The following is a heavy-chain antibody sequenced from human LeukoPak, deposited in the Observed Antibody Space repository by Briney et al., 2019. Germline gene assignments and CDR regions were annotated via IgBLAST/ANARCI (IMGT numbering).Heavy chain of an antibody. CDR3: ARNGGWFGEFQNYYGMDV. CDR1: GFTFSSYW. D-gene: IGHD3-10*01. J-gene: IGHJ6*04. CDR2: IKQDGSEK. V-gene: IGHV3-7*01. Sequence: PGGSLRLSCAASGFTFSSYWMSWVRQAPGKGLEWVANIKQDGSEKYYVDSVKGRFTISRDNAKNSLYLQMHSLRAEDTAVYYCARNGGWFGEFQNYYGMDVWGKGTTVTVSS.